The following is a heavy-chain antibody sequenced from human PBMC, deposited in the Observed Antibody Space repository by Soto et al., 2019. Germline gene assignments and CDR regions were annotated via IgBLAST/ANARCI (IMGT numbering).Heavy chain of an antibody. CDR2: IYYSGST. CDR1: GDSISSDGYY. Sequence: QVQLQESGPGLVKASQTLSLTCTVSGDSISSDGYYLTWIRQHPGKGLEWIGDIYYSGSTSYNPSLESRVTMSVHTSDIQLSLKLLSVTAADTAVYYCARRHDALTGPDAFEVWGQGTKVTVSS. J-gene: IGHJ3*01. CDR3: ARRHDALTGPDAFEV. V-gene: IGHV4-31*03. D-gene: IGHD3-9*01.